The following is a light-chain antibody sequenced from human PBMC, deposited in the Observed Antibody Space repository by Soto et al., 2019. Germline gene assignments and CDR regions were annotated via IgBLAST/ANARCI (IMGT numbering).Light chain of an antibody. CDR3: QQRYSSPRT. CDR1: QSISTY. V-gene: IGKV1-39*01. J-gene: IGKJ1*01. CDR2: AAP. Sequence: DIQMTQSPSSLSASVGDSVTITCRASQSISTYLNWYQLKPGNAPKLLLSAAPGFQSEVPSNFSGSGSGTEFTLTISSLQPEDFATYYCQQRYSSPRTFGQGTKVEIK.